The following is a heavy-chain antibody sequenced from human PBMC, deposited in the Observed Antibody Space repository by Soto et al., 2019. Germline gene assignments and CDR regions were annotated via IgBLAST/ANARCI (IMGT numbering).Heavy chain of an antibody. J-gene: IGHJ4*02. V-gene: IGHV1-18*01. D-gene: IGHD4-17*01. Sequence: SVKVSCKASGYTFTSYGISWVRQAPGQGLEWMGWISAYNGNTNYAQKLQGRVTMTTDTSTSTAYMELRSLRSDDTAVYYCARVIPSGDYANKARGNDYWGQGTLVTVSS. CDR3: ARVIPSGDYANKARGNDY. CDR1: GYTFTSYG. CDR2: ISAYNGNT.